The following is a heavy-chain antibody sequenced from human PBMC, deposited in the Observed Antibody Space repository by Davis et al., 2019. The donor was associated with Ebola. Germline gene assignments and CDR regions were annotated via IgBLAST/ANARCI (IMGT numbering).Heavy chain of an antibody. CDR2: IRSKTYGGTT. Sequence: GGSLRLSCTASGFTFGDYAMSWFRQAPGKGLEWVGFIRSKTYGGTTEYAASVKGRFTISRDDSKSIAYLQINSLKTEDTAVYYCTREASGSGLLAYWSQGTLVTVSS. J-gene: IGHJ4*02. CDR1: GFTFGDYA. V-gene: IGHV3-49*03. CDR3: TREASGSGLLAY. D-gene: IGHD3-10*01.